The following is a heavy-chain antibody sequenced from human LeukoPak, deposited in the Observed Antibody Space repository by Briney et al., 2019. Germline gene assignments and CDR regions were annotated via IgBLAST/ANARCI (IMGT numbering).Heavy chain of an antibody. CDR2: IIPIFGTA. D-gene: IGHD3-3*01. Sequence: SVKVSCKASGGTFSSYAISWVRQAPGQGLEWMGGIIPIFGTANYAQKSQGRVTITTDESTSTAYMELSSLRSEDTAVYYCASWSGYYYSTYCYYYYMDVWGKGTTVTVSS. V-gene: IGHV1-69*05. CDR3: ASWSGYYYSTYCYYYYMDV. J-gene: IGHJ6*03. CDR1: GGTFSSYA.